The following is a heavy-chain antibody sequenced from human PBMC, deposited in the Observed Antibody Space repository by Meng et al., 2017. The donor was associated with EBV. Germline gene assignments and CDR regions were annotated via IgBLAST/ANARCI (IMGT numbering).Heavy chain of an antibody. CDR2: INVGVGYT. CDR1: GYAFTSYI. V-gene: IGHV1-3*01. J-gene: IGHJ4*02. Sequence: VQLVQSGAEVKNPGASVKVSCKASGYAFTSYILHWVRQAPGQRPEWMGWINVGVGYTKYSQKFQGRVTISSDTSATTGYMELSSLRSEDTAVYYCVRGPPVGVPGPGDYWGQGTLVTVSS. CDR3: VRGPPVGVPGPGDY. D-gene: IGHD2-21*01.